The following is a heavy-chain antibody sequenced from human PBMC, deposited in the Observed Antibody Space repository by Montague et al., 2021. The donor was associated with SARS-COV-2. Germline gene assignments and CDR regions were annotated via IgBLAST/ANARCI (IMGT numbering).Heavy chain of an antibody. CDR2: IYTSGTT. J-gene: IGHJ4*02. CDR3: AREHSGSWAHLDN. Sequence: TLSLTCTVSGGSISSGSYYWSWIRQPAGKGLEWIGRIYTSGTTDYSFSLKSRVTISVDTSKNQFSLKLTSVTAADTAVYYCAREHSGSWAHLDNWGQGSLVTVSS. V-gene: IGHV4-61*02. CDR1: GGSISSGSYY. D-gene: IGHD5-12*01.